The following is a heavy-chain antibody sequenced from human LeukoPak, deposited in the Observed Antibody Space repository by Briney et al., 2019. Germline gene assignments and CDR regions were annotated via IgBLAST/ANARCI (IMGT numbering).Heavy chain of an antibody. Sequence: SVKVSCKASGGTFSSYAISWVRQAPGQGLEWMGRIIPILGIANYAQKFQGRVTITADKSTSTAYMELSSLRSEDTAVYYCVFSPYYYYDASGYSFDYWGQGTLVTVSS. CDR3: VFSPYYYYDASGYSFDY. CDR2: IIPILGIA. J-gene: IGHJ4*02. V-gene: IGHV1-69*04. CDR1: GGTFSSYA. D-gene: IGHD3-22*01.